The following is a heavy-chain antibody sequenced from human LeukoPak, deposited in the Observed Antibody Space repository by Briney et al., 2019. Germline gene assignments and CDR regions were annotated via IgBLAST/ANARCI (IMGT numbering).Heavy chain of an antibody. D-gene: IGHD5-24*01. CDR3: AINVYREMGMGGSDFDY. CDR2: IIPIFGTA. CDR1: GGIFSSYA. J-gene: IGHJ4*02. V-gene: IGHV1-69*05. Sequence: ASVKVSCKASGGIFSSYAISWVRHAPGQGLEWMGGIIPIFGTANYAQKFQGRVTITTDESTSTAYMELSSLRSEDTAVYYCAINVYREMGMGGSDFDYWGQGTLVTVSS.